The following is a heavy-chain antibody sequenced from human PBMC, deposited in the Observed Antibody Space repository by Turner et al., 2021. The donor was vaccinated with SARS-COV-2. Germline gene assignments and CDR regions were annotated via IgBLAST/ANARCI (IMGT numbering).Heavy chain of an antibody. CDR3: AKGESQYFDY. CDR1: GFTFSSYG. J-gene: IGHJ4*02. V-gene: IGHV3-30*18. Sequence: QVQLVESGGGVVQPGRSLRRSCAASGFTFSSYGMHWVRQAPGKGLEWVAVISYDGSNKYYADSVKGRFTISRDNSKNTLYLQMNSLRAEDTAVYYCAKGESQYFDYWGQGTLVTVSS. CDR2: ISYDGSNK.